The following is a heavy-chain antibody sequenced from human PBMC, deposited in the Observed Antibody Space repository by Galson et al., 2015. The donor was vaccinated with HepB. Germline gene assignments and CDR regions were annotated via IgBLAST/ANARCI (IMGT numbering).Heavy chain of an antibody. D-gene: IGHD2-21*02. J-gene: IGHJ4*02. CDR3: AKVAVVVTTIPYYFDY. CDR1: GFTFSRYA. V-gene: IGHV3-23*01. CDR2: ISGTGGTT. Sequence: SLRLSCATSGFTFSRYAMSWVRQAPGKGLEWVSGISGTGGTTFYSDSVKGRFTISRDNAKNTLYLQMNSLRVEDTAVYYCAKVAVVVTTIPYYFDYWGQGTQVTVSS.